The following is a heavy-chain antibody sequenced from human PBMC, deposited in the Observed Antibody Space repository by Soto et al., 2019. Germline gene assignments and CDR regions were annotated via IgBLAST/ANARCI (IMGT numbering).Heavy chain of an antibody. CDR2: IIPIFGTA. J-gene: IGHJ6*02. Sequence: SVKVSCKASGGTFSSYAISWVRQAPGQGLEWMGGIIPIFGTANYAQKFQGRVTITADESTSTAYMELSSLRSEDTAVYYCARDSGSKPNYYYGMDVWGQGTTVTVSS. CDR3: ARDSGSKPNYYYGMDV. V-gene: IGHV1-69*13. CDR1: GGTFSSYA. D-gene: IGHD1-26*01.